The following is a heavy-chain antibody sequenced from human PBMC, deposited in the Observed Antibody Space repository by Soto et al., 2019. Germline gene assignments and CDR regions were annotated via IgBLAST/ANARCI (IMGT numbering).Heavy chain of an antibody. CDR2: MNPNSGNT. Sequence: ASVKVSCEASGYTFTSYDINWVRQATGQGLEWMGWMNPNSGNTGYAQKFQGRVTMTRNTSISTAYMELSSLRSEDTAVYYCARAGEIGYCSGGSCQYWYFDLWGRGTLVTVSS. J-gene: IGHJ2*01. D-gene: IGHD2-15*01. CDR1: GYTFTSYD. CDR3: ARAGEIGYCSGGSCQYWYFDL. V-gene: IGHV1-8*01.